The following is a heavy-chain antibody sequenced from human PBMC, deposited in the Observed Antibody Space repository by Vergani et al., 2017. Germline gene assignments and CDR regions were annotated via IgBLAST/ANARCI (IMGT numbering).Heavy chain of an antibody. V-gene: IGHV3-66*02. Sequence: EVQLVESGGGLVQPGGSLRLSCAASGFTVSSNYMSWVRQAPGKGLEWVSVIYSGGSTYYADSVKGRFTISRDNSKNTLYLQMNSLRAEDTAVYYCARDRRDYYGSGKGARFGMDVWGQGTTVTVSS. CDR2: IYSGGST. CDR1: GFTVSSNY. D-gene: IGHD3-10*01. CDR3: ARDRRDYYGSGKGARFGMDV. J-gene: IGHJ6*02.